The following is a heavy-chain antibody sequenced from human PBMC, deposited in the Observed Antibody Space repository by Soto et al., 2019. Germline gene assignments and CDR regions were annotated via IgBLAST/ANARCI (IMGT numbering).Heavy chain of an antibody. V-gene: IGHV4-59*08. CDR3: ARQYCSSTSCYLYYYYYGMDV. D-gene: IGHD2-2*01. CDR2: IHYSGST. Sequence: SETLSLTCTVSVGSISNYYWSWIRQPPGKGLEWIGNIHYSGSTNYNPSLKSRVTISVDTSKNQFSLKLSSVTAADTAVYYCARQYCSSTSCYLYYYYYGMDVWGQGTTVTVSS. CDR1: VGSISNYY. J-gene: IGHJ6*02.